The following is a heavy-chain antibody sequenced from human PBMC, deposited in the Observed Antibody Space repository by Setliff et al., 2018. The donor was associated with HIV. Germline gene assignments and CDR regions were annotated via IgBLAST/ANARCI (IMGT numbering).Heavy chain of an antibody. Sequence: GSLRLSCAASGFSFSSYEMNWVRQAPGKGLEWISYISSSGNTIYYADSVKGRFTISRDNAKNSLYLQMSSLRAEDTAIYYCARSEKYCSSVSCFRGCYGMDVWGHGATVTVSS. CDR3: ARSEKYCSSVSCFRGCYGMDV. CDR2: ISSSGNTI. J-gene: IGHJ6*02. CDR1: GFSFSSYE. D-gene: IGHD2-2*01. V-gene: IGHV3-48*03.